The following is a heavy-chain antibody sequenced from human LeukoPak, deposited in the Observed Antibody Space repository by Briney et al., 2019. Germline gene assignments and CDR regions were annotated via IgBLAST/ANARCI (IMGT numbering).Heavy chain of an antibody. CDR2: IWYDGSNK. D-gene: IGHD7-27*01. CDR1: GFHFSTYG. CDR3: ARDRSWGSQCYFDY. J-gene: IGHJ4*02. Sequence: GGSLRLSCAASGFHFSTYGMHWVRQAPGKGLEWVGVIWYDGSNKIYAESVKGRFTISRDNSKNTLYLQMDSLRAEDTAVYYCARDRSWGSQCYFDYWGQGTLVTVSS. V-gene: IGHV3-33*01.